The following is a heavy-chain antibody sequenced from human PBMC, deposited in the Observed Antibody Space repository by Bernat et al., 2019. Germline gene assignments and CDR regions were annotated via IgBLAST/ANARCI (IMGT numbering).Heavy chain of an antibody. CDR2: ISSSGSTI. J-gene: IGHJ5*02. Sequence: QVQLVESGGGLVKPGGSLRLSCAASGFTFSDYYMSWIRQAPGKGLEWVSYISSSGSTIYYADSVKGRFTISRENAKNSLYLKMNSLRAEDKAVYYCAREAIDYDWVPTNWVDPWGQGTLVTVSS. CDR3: AREAIDYDWVPTNWVDP. CDR1: GFTFSDYY. D-gene: IGHD3-16*01. V-gene: IGHV3-11*01.